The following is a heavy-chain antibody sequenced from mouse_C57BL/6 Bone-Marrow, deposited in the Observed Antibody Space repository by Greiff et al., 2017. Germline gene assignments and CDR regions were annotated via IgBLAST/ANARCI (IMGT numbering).Heavy chain of an antibody. CDR2: INYDGSST. Sequence: DVQLVESEGGLVQPGSSMKLSCTASGFTFSDYYMAWVRQVPEKGLEWVANINYDGSSTYYLDSLKSRFIISRDNAKNILYLQMSSLKSEDTATYYCARDPTYYSNYVWYFDVWGTGTTVTVSS. J-gene: IGHJ1*03. V-gene: IGHV5-16*01. CDR1: GFTFSDYY. D-gene: IGHD2-5*01. CDR3: ARDPTYYSNYVWYFDV.